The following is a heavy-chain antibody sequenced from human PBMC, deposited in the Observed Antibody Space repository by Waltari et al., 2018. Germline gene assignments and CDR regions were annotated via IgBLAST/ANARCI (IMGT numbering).Heavy chain of an antibody. CDR3: ARGRGIWVY. J-gene: IGHJ4*02. CDR2: INHRGST. V-gene: IGHV4-34*01. Sequence: QVQLQQWGAGLLKPSETLSLTCAVYGGSFSGYYWSWIRQPPGKGLEWIGEINHRGSTNYNPSRKSRVTISVDTSKNQFSLKLSSVTAADTAVYYCARGRGIWVYWGQGTLVTVSS. CDR1: GGSFSGYY. D-gene: IGHD3-16*01.